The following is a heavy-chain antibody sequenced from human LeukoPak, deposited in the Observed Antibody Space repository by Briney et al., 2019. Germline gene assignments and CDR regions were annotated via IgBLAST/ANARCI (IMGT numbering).Heavy chain of an antibody. V-gene: IGHV3-48*01. CDR3: ARDRTKGDF. CDR1: GFTVSSNY. CDR2: IGPSGSNI. D-gene: IGHD2-8*01. Sequence: GGSLRLSCAASGFTVSSNYMSWVRQAPGKGLEWVSYIGPSGSNIYYADSVKGRFTISRDNAKDSLYLQMNSLGAEDTAVYYCARDRTKGDFWGHGTLVTVYS. J-gene: IGHJ4*01.